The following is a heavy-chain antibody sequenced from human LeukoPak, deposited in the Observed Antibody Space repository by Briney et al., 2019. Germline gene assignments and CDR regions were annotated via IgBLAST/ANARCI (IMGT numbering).Heavy chain of an antibody. CDR1: GYTFTGYY. J-gene: IGHJ6*03. CDR2: INPNSGGT. CDR3: ARGHYYGSGSYYNPYYYMDV. V-gene: IGHV1-2*02. D-gene: IGHD3-10*01. Sequence: GASVKVSCKASGYTFTGYYMHWVRQAPGQGLEWMGWINPNSGGTNYAQKFQGRVTITTDESTSTAYMELSSLRSEDTAVYYCARGHYYGSGSYYNPYYYMDVWGKGTTVTVSS.